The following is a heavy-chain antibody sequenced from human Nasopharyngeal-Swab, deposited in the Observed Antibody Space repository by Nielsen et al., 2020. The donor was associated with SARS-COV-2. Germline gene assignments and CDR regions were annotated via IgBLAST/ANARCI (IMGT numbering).Heavy chain of an antibody. V-gene: IGHV4-61*02. D-gene: IGHD3-22*01. CDR3: ARGVAGVSMIVVVLTGGSYHFDY. CDR1: GGSISSGSYY. Sequence: LRLSCTVSGGSISSGSYYWSWIRQPAGKGLEWIGRIYTSGSTNYNPSLKSRVTISVDTSKNQFSLKLSSVTAADTAVYYCARGVAGVSMIVVVLTGGSYHFDYWGQGTLVTVSS. CDR2: IYTSGST. J-gene: IGHJ4*02.